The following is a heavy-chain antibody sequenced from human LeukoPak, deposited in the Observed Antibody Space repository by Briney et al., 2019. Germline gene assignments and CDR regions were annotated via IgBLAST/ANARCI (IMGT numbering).Heavy chain of an antibody. D-gene: IGHD2-15*01. J-gene: IGHJ4*02. Sequence: GGSLRLSCVASGITFSAYWMSWVRQAPGKGLEWVANIKQEGSEKYYVDSVKGRFTISRDDPKNSVYLQKNSLRVEDTAVYYCASDGGPFDYWGQGTLVTVSS. CDR3: ASDGGPFDY. CDR2: IKQEGSEK. CDR1: GITFSAYW. V-gene: IGHV3-7*04.